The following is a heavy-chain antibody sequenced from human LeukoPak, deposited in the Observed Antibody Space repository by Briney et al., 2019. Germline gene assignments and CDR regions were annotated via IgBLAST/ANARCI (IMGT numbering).Heavy chain of an antibody. CDR2: IYTSGST. V-gene: IGHV4-61*02. CDR3: ARDIRVGATGVY. CDR1: GGSISSGSYY. Sequence: SGGSISSGSYYWSWIRQPAGKGLEWIGRIYTSGSTNYNPSLKSRVTISVDTSKNQFSLKLSSVTAADTAVYYCARDIRVGATGVYWGQGTLVTVSS. J-gene: IGHJ4*02. D-gene: IGHD1-26*01.